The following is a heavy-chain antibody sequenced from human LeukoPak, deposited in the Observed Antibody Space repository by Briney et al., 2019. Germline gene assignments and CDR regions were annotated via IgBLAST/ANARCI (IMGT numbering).Heavy chain of an antibody. V-gene: IGHV1-24*01. Sequence: GASVKVSCKVSGYTLTELSMHWVRQAPGKGLEWMGGFDPEEGETIYAQKFQGRVTMTEDTSTDTAYMELSSLRSEDTAVYYCATTKSKRRCSGGSCYSRWFDPWGQGTLVTVSS. CDR1: GYTLTELS. CDR3: ATTKSKRRCSGGSCYSRWFDP. J-gene: IGHJ5*02. CDR2: FDPEEGET. D-gene: IGHD2-15*01.